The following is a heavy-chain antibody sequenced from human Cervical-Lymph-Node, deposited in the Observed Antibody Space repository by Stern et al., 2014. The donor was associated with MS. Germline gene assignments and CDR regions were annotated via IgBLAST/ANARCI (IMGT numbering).Heavy chain of an antibody. V-gene: IGHV3-30*01. D-gene: IGHD5-12*01. CDR3: ARGGAVATSDYYFDY. J-gene: IGHJ4*02. Sequence: VQLVESGGGVVQPGRSLRLSCAASGFTFSYHAMHWVRQAPGKGLEWVAVILFVASNKNAAASVKGGFPISRKNSRNTLFLQMNSLRFDYPAVFSFARGGAVATSDYYFDYWGQGILVTVSS. CDR1: GFTFSYHA. CDR2: ILFVASNK.